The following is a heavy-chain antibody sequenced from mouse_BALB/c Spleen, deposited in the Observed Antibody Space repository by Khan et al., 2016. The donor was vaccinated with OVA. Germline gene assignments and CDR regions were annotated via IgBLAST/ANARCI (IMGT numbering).Heavy chain of an antibody. D-gene: IGHD1-2*01. Sequence: QVRLQQSGAELVRPGTSVKISCKASGYTFTDFWLGWVKQRPGHGLEWIGDISPGGGYINYNEKFKGKATLTADTSSSTAYIQLSSLTSEDSAVCFCAREGNCSGFYAMDYWGQGTSVTVSS. CDR1: GYTFTDFW. V-gene: IGHV1-63*02. CDR3: AREGNCSGFYAMDY. J-gene: IGHJ4*01. CDR2: ISPGGGYI.